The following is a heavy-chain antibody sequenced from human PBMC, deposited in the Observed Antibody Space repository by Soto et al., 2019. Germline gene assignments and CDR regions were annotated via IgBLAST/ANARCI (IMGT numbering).Heavy chain of an antibody. CDR2: ISGSGGST. D-gene: IGHD6-13*01. V-gene: IGHV3-23*01. CDR1: GFTFSSYA. Sequence: VGSLRLSCAASGFTFSSYAMSWVRQAPGKGLEWVSAISGSGGSTYYADSVKGRFTISRDNSKNTLYLQMNSLRAEDTAVYYCAKEYSSSWYALGWFDPWGQGTLVTVSS. CDR3: AKEYSSSWYALGWFDP. J-gene: IGHJ5*02.